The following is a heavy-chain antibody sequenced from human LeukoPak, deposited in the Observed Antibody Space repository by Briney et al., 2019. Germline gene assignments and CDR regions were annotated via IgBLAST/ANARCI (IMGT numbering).Heavy chain of an antibody. J-gene: IGHJ5*02. CDR3: ARGVKYGSGSYYIWFDP. V-gene: IGHV3-66*01. Sequence: GVSLRLSCAASGFTVSSNYMSWVRQAPGKGLEWVSVIYSGGSTYYADSVKGRFTISRDNSKNTLYLQMNSLRAEDTAVYYCARGVKYGSGSYYIWFDPWGQGTLVTVSS. D-gene: IGHD3-10*01. CDR1: GFTVSSNY. CDR2: IYSGGST.